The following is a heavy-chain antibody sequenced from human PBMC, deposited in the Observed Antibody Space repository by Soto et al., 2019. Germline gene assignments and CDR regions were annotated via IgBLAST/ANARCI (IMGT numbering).Heavy chain of an antibody. CDR1: GFSLSSSGVG. V-gene: IGHV2-5*02. Sequence: QITLKESGPPLVKPTQTLTLTCTFSGFSLSSSGVGVGGIRQPPGKALEGLALIYWDDDKRYSPSLKRRLTINEDTSKNQVVLTMTNVDPEDTGTYYCAHRRDRPEFDDWGRGTLVTVSS. J-gene: IGHJ4*02. CDR3: AHRRDRPEFDD. CDR2: IYWDDDK.